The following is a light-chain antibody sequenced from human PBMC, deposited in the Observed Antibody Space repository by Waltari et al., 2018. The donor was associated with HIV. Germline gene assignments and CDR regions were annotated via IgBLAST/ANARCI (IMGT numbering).Light chain of an antibody. CDR3: SSYTSSSTPYV. J-gene: IGLJ1*01. CDR1: SSDVGGYNY. Sequence: QSALTQPASVSGAPGQSVTISCTGTSSDVGGYNYVSWYQQHTGKAPKLRIYEVSNRPSGVSNRFSGSKSGNTASLTISGLQAEDEADYYCSSYTSSSTPYVFGTGTKVTVL. CDR2: EVS. V-gene: IGLV2-14*01.